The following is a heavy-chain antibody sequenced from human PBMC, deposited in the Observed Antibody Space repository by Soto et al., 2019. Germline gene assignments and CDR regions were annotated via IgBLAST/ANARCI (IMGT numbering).Heavy chain of an antibody. D-gene: IGHD3-3*01. V-gene: IGHV3-7*03. CDR1: GLTVSSYW. J-gene: IGHJ4*02. CDR2: IKQDGSEK. CDR3: ARSILEWPLHYFDY. Sequence: GGALRSSCAASGLTVSSYWMSWVRQATGKGLEWVANIKQDGSEKYYVDSVKGRFTISRDNAKNSLYLQMNSLRAEDTAVFYCARSILEWPLHYFDYWGQGTLVTVSS.